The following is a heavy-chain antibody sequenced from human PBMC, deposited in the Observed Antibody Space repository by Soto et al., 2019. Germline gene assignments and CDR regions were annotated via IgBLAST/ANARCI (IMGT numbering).Heavy chain of an antibody. CDR3: AREGESAGRNAFDI. V-gene: IGHV4-39*02. CDR2: SSYGGIA. J-gene: IGHJ3*02. CDR1: GDSISSSDFF. D-gene: IGHD3-10*01. Sequence: QLHLQESGPGLVKPSETLSLSCTVSGDSISSSDFFWGWVRQPPGKGLEWIGSSSYGGIAYHNPSLKSRVTMSIDTSKSHFSLRLTSVTAADTAVYHCAREGESAGRNAFDIWGQGTMVTVSS.